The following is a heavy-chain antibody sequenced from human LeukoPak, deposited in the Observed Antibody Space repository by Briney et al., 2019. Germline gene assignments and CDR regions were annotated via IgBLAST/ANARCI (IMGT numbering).Heavy chain of an antibody. CDR2: ISDSGSNT. CDR1: GFTFSTYA. Sequence: PGGSLRLSCAASGFTFSTYAMNWVRQAPGKGLEWVSAISDSGSNTYYADSVKGRFTISRDNSKNTLYLQMNSLRAEDTAVYYCAKDPNGITGTTDWFDPWGQGTLVTVSS. J-gene: IGHJ5*02. D-gene: IGHD1-20*01. V-gene: IGHV3-23*01. CDR3: AKDPNGITGTTDWFDP.